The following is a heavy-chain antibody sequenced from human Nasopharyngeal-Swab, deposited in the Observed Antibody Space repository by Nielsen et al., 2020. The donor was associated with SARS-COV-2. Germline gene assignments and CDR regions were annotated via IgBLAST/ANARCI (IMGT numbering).Heavy chain of an antibody. D-gene: IGHD3-16*01. Sequence: GGSLRLSCAASGFTFSRYWMHWARQVPGKGLVWVSRIINDETTTRYADSVKGRFTISKDNAKNTLYLQMNSLRAEDTAVYFCATGGRSAFEIWGQGTMVTVSS. V-gene: IGHV3-74*01. CDR1: GFTFSRYW. CDR2: IINDETTT. CDR3: ATGGRSAFEI. J-gene: IGHJ3*02.